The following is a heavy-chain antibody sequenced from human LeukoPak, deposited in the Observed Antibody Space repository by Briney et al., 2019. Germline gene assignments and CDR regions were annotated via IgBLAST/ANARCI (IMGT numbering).Heavy chain of an antibody. J-gene: IGHJ3*02. V-gene: IGHV4-34*01. CDR2: INHSGST. D-gene: IGHD2-2*01. CDR1: GGSFSGYY. CDR3: ARSREYCSSTSCSPDAFDI. Sequence: SETLSLTCAVYGGSFSGYYWSWIRQPPGKGLEWIGEINHSGSTNYNPSLKSRVTISVDTSKNQFSLKLSSVTAADTAVYYCARSREYCSSTSCSPDAFDIWGQGTMVTVSS.